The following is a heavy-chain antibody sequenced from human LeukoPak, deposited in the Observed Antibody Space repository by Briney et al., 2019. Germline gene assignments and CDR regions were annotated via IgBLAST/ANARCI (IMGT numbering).Heavy chain of an antibody. Sequence: PSETLSLTCAVYGGSFSGYYWSWIRQPPGKGLEWIGEINHSGSTNYNPSLKSRVTISVDTSKNQFSLKLSSVTAADTAVYYCARGEYSYGYHYYYMDVWGKGTTVTISS. V-gene: IGHV4-34*01. CDR1: GGSFSGYY. CDR3: ARGEYSYGYHYYYMDV. CDR2: INHSGST. J-gene: IGHJ6*03. D-gene: IGHD5-18*01.